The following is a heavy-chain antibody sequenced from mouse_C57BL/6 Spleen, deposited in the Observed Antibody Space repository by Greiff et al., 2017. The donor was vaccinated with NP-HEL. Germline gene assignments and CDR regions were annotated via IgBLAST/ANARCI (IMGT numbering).Heavy chain of an antibody. V-gene: IGHV1-5*01. CDR3: TRWELTGTYYFDY. CDR1: GYTFTSYW. J-gene: IGHJ2*01. Sequence: VQLKESGTVLARPGASVKMSCKTSGYTFTSYWMHWVKQRPGQGLEWIGAIYPGNSDTSYNQKFKGKAKLTAVTSDSTAYMELSSLTNEDSAVYYFTRWELTGTYYFDYWGQGTTLTVAS. CDR2: IYPGNSDT. D-gene: IGHD4-1*01.